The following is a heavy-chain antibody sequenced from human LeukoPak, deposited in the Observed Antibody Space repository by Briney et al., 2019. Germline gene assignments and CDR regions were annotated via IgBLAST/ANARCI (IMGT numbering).Heavy chain of an antibody. V-gene: IGHV1-18*01. Sequence: GASVKVSCKASGYTFTSYGVSWVRQAPGQGLKWMGWISAYNGNTNYAQKLQGRVTMTTDTSPSTAYMGLRSLRSDDTAVYYCARDQLGYCSGGSCSRWLDPWGQGTLVTVSS. CDR2: ISAYNGNT. CDR1: GYTFTSYG. CDR3: ARDQLGYCSGGSCSRWLDP. J-gene: IGHJ5*02. D-gene: IGHD2-15*01.